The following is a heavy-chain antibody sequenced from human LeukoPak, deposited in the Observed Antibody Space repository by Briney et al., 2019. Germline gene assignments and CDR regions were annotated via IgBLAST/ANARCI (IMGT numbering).Heavy chain of an antibody. CDR3: ARHPVLWFGELLPYYFDY. CDR1: GVSLSGYY. CDR2: INHSGRT. J-gene: IGHJ4*02. V-gene: IGHV4-34*01. Sequence: PSETLSLTCAVSGVSLSGYYWGWIRQTPGKGLEWIGEINHSGRTNYNPSLKSRVTISADTSKNQFSLELRSVTAADTAVYYCARHPVLWFGELLPYYFDYWGQGTLVTVSS. D-gene: IGHD3-10*01.